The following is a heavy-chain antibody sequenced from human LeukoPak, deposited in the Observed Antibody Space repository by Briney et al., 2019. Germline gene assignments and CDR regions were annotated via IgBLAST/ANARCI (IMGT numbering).Heavy chain of an antibody. Sequence: GGSLRLSCAASGFTFSSQAMSWVRQAPGKGLEWVSSISSSSSYIYYADSVKGRFTISRDNAKNSLYLQMNSLRAEDTAVYYCAREKRDDWLLVPAFDIWGQGTMVTVSS. CDR3: AREKRDDWLLVPAFDI. CDR2: ISSSSSYI. V-gene: IGHV3-21*01. CDR1: GFTFSSQA. D-gene: IGHD3-9*01. J-gene: IGHJ3*02.